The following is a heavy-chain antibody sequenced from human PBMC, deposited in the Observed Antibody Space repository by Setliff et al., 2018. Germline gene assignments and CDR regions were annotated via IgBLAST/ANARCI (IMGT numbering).Heavy chain of an antibody. CDR2: IYHAGST. Sequence: PSETLSLTCALSGGSISSGDASWSWVRQPPGKGLEWIGYIYHAGSTYYNPSPESRVTISIDKPNKQFSLELRSLTAADTALYYCARGGGYGSGGSFHNAPFDYWGQGMLVTVSS. D-gene: IGHD3-10*01. CDR1: GGSISSGDAS. J-gene: IGHJ4*02. V-gene: IGHV4-30-2*01. CDR3: ARGGGYGSGGSFHNAPFDY.